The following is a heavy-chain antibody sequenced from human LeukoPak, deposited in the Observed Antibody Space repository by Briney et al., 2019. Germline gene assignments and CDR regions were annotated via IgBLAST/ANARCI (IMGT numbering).Heavy chain of an antibody. D-gene: IGHD5-18*01. CDR3: ARDRGYSYAHPLDY. V-gene: IGHV3-33*08. J-gene: IGHJ4*02. CDR2: IWYDGSNK. CDR1: GFTFSSYA. Sequence: GGSLRLSCAASGFTFSSYAMSWVRQAPGKGLEWVALIWYDGSNKYYADSVKGRFTISRDNSHNTLYLQMSSLRAEDTAMYYCARDRGYSYAHPLDYWGQGTLVTVSS.